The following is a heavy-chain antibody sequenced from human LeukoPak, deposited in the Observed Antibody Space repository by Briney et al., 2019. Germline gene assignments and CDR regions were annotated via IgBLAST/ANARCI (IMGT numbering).Heavy chain of an antibody. J-gene: IGHJ6*02. Sequence: GASVTVSCKASGYTFTSYDINWVRQAPGQGLEWMGWMNPNSGNTAYAQKFQGRVTMTRNTSISTAYMELSSLRSEDTAVYYCARDRPVSGSGYSSSWYVFGYYYYYGMDVWGQGTTVTVSS. CDR3: ARDRPVSGSGYSSSWYVFGYYYYYGMDV. D-gene: IGHD6-13*01. V-gene: IGHV1-8*01. CDR1: GYTFTSYD. CDR2: MNPNSGNT.